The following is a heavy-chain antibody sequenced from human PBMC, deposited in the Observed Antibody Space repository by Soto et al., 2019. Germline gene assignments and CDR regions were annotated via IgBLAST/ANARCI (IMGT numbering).Heavy chain of an antibody. Sequence: QLQLQESGSGLVKPSQTLSLTCAVSGGSISSGGYSWSWIRQPPGKGLEWIGYIYHGGSTYYNPSLKSRVTVSVDRSKNQFSLKLSSVTAADTDVYYCARGVVVTAIWYFDLWGRGTLVTVSS. V-gene: IGHV4-30-2*01. CDR1: GGSISSGGYS. J-gene: IGHJ2*01. CDR3: ARGVVVTAIWYFDL. D-gene: IGHD2-21*02. CDR2: IYHGGST.